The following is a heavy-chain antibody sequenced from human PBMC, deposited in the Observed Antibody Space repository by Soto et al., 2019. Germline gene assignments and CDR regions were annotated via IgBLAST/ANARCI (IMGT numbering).Heavy chain of an antibody. CDR3: TRAAIRGELLEY. CDR2: IDKSGTTR. Sequence: GGSLRLSCVGSGFTFSNYGMNWVRQGPGKGLEWLSSIDKSGTTRYYADSVKGRFTISRDNAKNTLNLQMNSLRVEDTAVYYCTRAAIRGELLEYWGQGTQVTVSS. V-gene: IGHV3-48*03. D-gene: IGHD1-26*01. J-gene: IGHJ4*02. CDR1: GFTFSNYG.